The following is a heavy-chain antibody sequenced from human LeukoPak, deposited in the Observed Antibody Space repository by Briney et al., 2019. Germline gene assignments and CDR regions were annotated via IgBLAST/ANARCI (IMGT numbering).Heavy chain of an antibody. Sequence: GESLKISCKGSGYSFTSYWIGWVRQMPGKGLEWMGIIYPGDSDTRYSPSFQGQVTISADKSISTAYLQWSSLKASDTAMYYCAREVGSSGPYYYHYMDVWGKGTTVTVSS. D-gene: IGHD6-19*01. CDR2: IYPGDSDT. CDR3: AREVGSSGPYYYHYMDV. V-gene: IGHV5-51*01. J-gene: IGHJ6*03. CDR1: GYSFTSYW.